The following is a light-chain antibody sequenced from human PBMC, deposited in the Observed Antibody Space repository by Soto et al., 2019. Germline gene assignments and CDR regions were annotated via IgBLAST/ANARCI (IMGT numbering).Light chain of an antibody. V-gene: IGKV1-5*01. CDR1: QSISTR. J-gene: IGKJ1*01. CDR3: QQYDDYPRT. CDR2: DAS. Sequence: DIQMTQSPSTLSASVGDRVTITCRASQSISTRMAWYQQKPGKAPKVLIYDASNLDSGVPSTFSGSGSGTEFTLTISCLQPADFATYYCQQYDDYPRTFGQGTKVEIK.